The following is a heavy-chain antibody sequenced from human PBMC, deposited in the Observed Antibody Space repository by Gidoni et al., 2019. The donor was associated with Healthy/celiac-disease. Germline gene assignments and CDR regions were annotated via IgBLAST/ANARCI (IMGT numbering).Heavy chain of an antibody. V-gene: IGHV2-5*01. CDR3: AHSSPFPQIAAAGHFDY. CDR1: GFSLSTSGVG. J-gene: IGHJ4*02. CDR2: IYWNDDK. D-gene: IGHD6-13*01. Sequence: QITLKESGPTLVKPTQTLTLTCTFSGFSLSTSGVGVGWIRQPPGKALEWLALIYWNDDKRYSPSLKSRLTITKDTSKNQVVLTMTNMDPVDTATYYCAHSSPFPQIAAAGHFDYWGQGTLVTVSS.